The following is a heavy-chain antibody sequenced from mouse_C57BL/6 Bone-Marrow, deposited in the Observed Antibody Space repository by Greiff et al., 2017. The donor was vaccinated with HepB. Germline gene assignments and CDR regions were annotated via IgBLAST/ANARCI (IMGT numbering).Heavy chain of an antibody. V-gene: IGHV5-17*01. CDR1: GFTFSDYG. Sequence: DVMLVESGGGLVKPGGSLKLSCAASGFTFSDYGMHWVRQAPEKGLEWVAYISSGSSTIYYADTVKGRFTISRDNAKNTLFLQMTSLRSEDTAMYYCARGGYSNYDYWGQGTTLTVSS. CDR3: ARGGYSNYDY. J-gene: IGHJ2*01. D-gene: IGHD2-5*01. CDR2: ISSGSSTI.